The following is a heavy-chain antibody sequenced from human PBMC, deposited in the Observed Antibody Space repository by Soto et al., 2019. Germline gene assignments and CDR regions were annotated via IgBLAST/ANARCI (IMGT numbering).Heavy chain of an antibody. Sequence: GASVKVSCKTSGYTFTNYDIMWVRRVAGQGLEWMGWVNPNSGNTGYAQMFQDRVTMTRDRFISTAYMELRSLTYEDTAVYYCARGRRANFAPWGQGTLVTVSS. D-gene: IGHD6-25*01. CDR2: VNPNSGNT. V-gene: IGHV1-8*01. CDR3: ARGRRANFAP. J-gene: IGHJ5*02. CDR1: GYTFTNYD.